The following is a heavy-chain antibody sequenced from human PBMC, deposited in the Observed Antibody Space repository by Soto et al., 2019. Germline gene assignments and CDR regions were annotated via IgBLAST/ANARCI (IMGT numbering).Heavy chain of an antibody. D-gene: IGHD2-8*01. Sequence: QVQLVQSGAEVKKPGSSVKVSCKASGGTFSSYAISWVRQAPGQGLEWMGGITPIFGTANYAQKFQGRVTITAKESTSTANMELSSLRSEGTAVYYCARARSALMVYAEPNYYYGMDVWGQGTTVTVSS. V-gene: IGHV1-69*01. J-gene: IGHJ6*02. CDR2: ITPIFGTA. CDR3: ARARSALMVYAEPNYYYGMDV. CDR1: GGTFSSYA.